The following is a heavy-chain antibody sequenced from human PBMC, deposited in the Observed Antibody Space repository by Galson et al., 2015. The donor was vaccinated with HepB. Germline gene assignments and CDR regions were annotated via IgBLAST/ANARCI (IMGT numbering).Heavy chain of an antibody. V-gene: IGHV1-69*13. CDR3: ARVSGRDDYGDYGTFDY. J-gene: IGHJ4*02. Sequence: SVKVSCKASGGTFSSYAISWVRQAPGQGLEWMGGIIPIFGTANYAQKFQGRVTITADESTSTAYMKLSSLRSEDTAVYYCARVSGRDDYGDYGTFDYWGQGTLVTVSS. CDR2: IIPIFGTA. CDR1: GGTFSSYA. D-gene: IGHD4-17*01.